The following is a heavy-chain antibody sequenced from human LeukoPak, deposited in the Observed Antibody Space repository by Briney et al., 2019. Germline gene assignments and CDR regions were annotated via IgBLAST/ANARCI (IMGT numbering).Heavy chain of an antibody. CDR1: GFTFRSYW. CDR2: INSDGSST. CDR3: ASAGYSSGWRPLHY. D-gene: IGHD6-19*01. V-gene: IGHV3-74*01. J-gene: IGHJ4*02. Sequence: QPGGSLRLSCAASGFTFRSYWMHWVRQAPGKGLVWVSRINSDGSSTTYAVSVKGRFTISRDNVKDTLYLQMNSLRADDTAVYYCASAGYSSGWRPLHYWGQGTLVTVPS.